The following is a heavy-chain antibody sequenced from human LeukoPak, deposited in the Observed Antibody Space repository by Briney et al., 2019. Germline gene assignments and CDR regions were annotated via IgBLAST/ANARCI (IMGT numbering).Heavy chain of an antibody. D-gene: IGHD2-2*01. CDR2: INPNSGGT. V-gene: IGHV1-2*02. CDR1: GHTFIIYG. Sequence: GASVKVSCKASGHTFIIYGISWVRQAPGQGLEWMGWINPNSGGTNYAQKFQGRVTMTRDTSISTAYMELSRLRSDDTAVYYCARGYCSSTSCYYFDYWGQGTLVTVSS. CDR3: ARGYCSSTSCYYFDY. J-gene: IGHJ4*02.